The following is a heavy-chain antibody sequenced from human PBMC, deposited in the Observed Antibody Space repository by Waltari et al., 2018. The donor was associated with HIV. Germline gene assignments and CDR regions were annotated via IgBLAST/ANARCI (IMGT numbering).Heavy chain of an antibody. CDR2: IYYSGST. CDR3: ARDRGGIAYCGGDCYSPHGMDV. V-gene: IGHV4-59*01. D-gene: IGHD2-21*02. J-gene: IGHJ6*02. Sequence: QVQLQESGPGLVKPSETLSLTCTVSGGSISSYYWSWIRQPPGKGLEWIGYIYYSGSTNYNPSLKSRVTISVDTSKNQFSLKLSSVTAADTAVYYCARDRGGIAYCGGDCYSPHGMDVWGQGTTVTVSS. CDR1: GGSISSYY.